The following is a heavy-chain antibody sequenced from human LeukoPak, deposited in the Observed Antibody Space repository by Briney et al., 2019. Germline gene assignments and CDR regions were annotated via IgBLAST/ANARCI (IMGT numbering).Heavy chain of an antibody. J-gene: IGHJ4*02. V-gene: IGHV3-11*04. Sequence: GGTLRLSCAVSGFTFSDYSMSWIRQAPGKGLEWVSYISSGGSNIYDADSVRGRFTISRDNTKNSLYLQMNSLRVEDTAVYYCSRNGKWSGPNDYWGQGTLATVSS. CDR1: GFTFSDYS. CDR2: ISSGGSNI. CDR3: SRNGKWSGPNDY. D-gene: IGHD3-3*01.